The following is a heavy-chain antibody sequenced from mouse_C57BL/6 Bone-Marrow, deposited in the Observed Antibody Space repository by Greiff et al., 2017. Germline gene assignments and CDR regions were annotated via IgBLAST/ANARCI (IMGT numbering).Heavy chain of an antibody. V-gene: IGHV5-6*02. CDR1: GFTFSSYG. CDR3: ARRGDYYAYCYY. J-gene: IGHJ2*01. D-gene: IGHD1-1*01. CDR2: ISSGGGYT. Sequence: EVQVVESGGDLVKPGGSLKLSCAASGFTFSSYGMSWVRQTPDKRLEWVATISSGGGYTYYPDSVKGRFTISRDNAKNTLYLQMSSLKSEDTAMYYCARRGDYYAYCYYWGPGTTLTVSS.